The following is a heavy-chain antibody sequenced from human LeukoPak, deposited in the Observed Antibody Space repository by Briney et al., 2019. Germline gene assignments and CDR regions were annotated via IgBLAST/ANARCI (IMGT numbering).Heavy chain of an antibody. CDR2: INPDGGNT. CDR3: ARALVNPTLDS. D-gene: IGHD3-10*01. CDR1: DYTFTNYG. V-gene: IGHV1-18*01. Sequence: ASVRVSCKASDYTFTNYGVSWVRQAPGQGLEWVGQINPDGGNTRYAQRFHGRVILSTDMSTSTVYMEVSSLRSDDTAVYYCARALVNPTLDSWGQGTLVTVSS. J-gene: IGHJ5*01.